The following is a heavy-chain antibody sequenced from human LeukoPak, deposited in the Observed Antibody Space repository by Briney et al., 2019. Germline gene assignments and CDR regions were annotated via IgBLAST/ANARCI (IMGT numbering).Heavy chain of an antibody. CDR2: IIPIFGTA. D-gene: IGHD5-24*01. CDR3: ARAGGDGCNDFDY. Sequence: EASVKVSCKASGYIFTSYAISWVRQAPGQGLEWMGGIIPIFGTANYAQKFQGRVTITADESTSTAYMELSSPRSEDTAVYYCARAGGDGCNDFDYWGQGTLVTVSS. V-gene: IGHV1-69*13. J-gene: IGHJ4*02. CDR1: GYIFTSYA.